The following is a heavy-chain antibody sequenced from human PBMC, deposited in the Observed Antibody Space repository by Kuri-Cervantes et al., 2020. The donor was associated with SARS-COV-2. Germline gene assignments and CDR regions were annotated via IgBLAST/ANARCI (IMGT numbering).Heavy chain of an antibody. CDR3: ASSPPLYYYDSSGYPQGQQSWFDP. CDR2: IYYSGST. Sequence: SETLSLTCTVSGGSISSYYGSWIRQPPGKGLEWIGYIYYSGSTNYKPSLKSRVTISVDTSKNQFSLKLSSVTAADTAVYYCASSPPLYYYDSSGYPQGQQSWFDPWGQRTLVTVSS. CDR1: GGSISSYY. J-gene: IGHJ5*02. V-gene: IGHV4-59*08. D-gene: IGHD3-22*01.